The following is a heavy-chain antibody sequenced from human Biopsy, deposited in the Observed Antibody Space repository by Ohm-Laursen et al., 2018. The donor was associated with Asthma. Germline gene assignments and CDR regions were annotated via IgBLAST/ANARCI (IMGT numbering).Heavy chain of an antibody. V-gene: IGHV1-69*01. D-gene: IGHD5-12*01. CDR3: ARGYSGSDRIVYYYSGLEV. CDR1: GDSFSNYA. CDR2: LIPVLGTP. Sequence: ESSVKVSCKASGDSFSNYAISWVRQAPGQGLEWMGGLIPVLGTPDHAQMFEGRVTITADESTSTAYMELSSLSSEDTAVYYCARGYSGSDRIVYYYSGLEVWGKGTTVTASS. J-gene: IGHJ6*04.